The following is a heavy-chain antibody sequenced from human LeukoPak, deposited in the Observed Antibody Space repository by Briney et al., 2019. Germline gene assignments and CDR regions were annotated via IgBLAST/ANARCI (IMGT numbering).Heavy chain of an antibody. V-gene: IGHV3-9*01. CDR1: GFTFDDYA. D-gene: IGHD3-10*01. CDR2: ISWNSGSI. Sequence: GRSLRLSCAASGFTFDDYAMHWVRQAPGKGLEWVSGISWNSGSIGYADSVKGRFTISRDNAKNSLYLQMNSLRAEDTAVYYCARDESVWFGELSVHDWFDPWGQGTLVTVSS. J-gene: IGHJ5*02. CDR3: ARDESVWFGELSVHDWFDP.